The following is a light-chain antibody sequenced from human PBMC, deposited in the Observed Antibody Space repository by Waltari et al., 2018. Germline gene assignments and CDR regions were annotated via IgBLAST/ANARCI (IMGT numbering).Light chain of an antibody. Sequence: DIQITQSPSSLSASVGDRVTITCRASQSVTSYLNWYQQKPGKAPKLLIYAASSLQSGVPSRFSGSGSGTDFTLTISSLQPEDFATYYCQQSFSVLGTFGGGTKVEIK. CDR3: QQSFSVLGT. CDR2: AAS. CDR1: QSVTSY. V-gene: IGKV1-39*01. J-gene: IGKJ4*01.